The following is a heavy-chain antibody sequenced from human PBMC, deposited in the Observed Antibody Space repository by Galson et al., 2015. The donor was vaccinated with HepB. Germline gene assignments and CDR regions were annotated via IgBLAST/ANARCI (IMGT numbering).Heavy chain of an antibody. Sequence: SLRLSCAVSGFTFSNGWMSWVRQAPGKGLEWGGRIKSKTDGGTTDYAAPVKGRFTISRDDSKNTLYLQMNSLKTEDTAVYYCTTGTVSYYYDSSGYPYWGQGTLVTVSS. CDR2: IKSKTDGGTT. V-gene: IGHV3-15*01. CDR1: GFTFSNGW. CDR3: TTGTVSYYYDSSGYPY. D-gene: IGHD3-22*01. J-gene: IGHJ4*02.